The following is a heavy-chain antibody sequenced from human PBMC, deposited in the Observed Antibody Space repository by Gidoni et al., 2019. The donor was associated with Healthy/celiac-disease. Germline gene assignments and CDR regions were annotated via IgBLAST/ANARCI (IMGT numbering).Heavy chain of an antibody. CDR2: FRGSGGST. V-gene: IGHV3-23*01. Sequence: EVQLLESGGGLVQPGGSLRLSCAAPGFPFSRYAMRWVRQAPGKGLGWVSAFRGSGGSTYYADAVKGRFTISRDNSKNTLYLQMNSLRAEDTAVYYCANPGEYYYDSSGYPEYFQHWGQGTLVTVSS. J-gene: IGHJ1*01. CDR3: ANPGEYYYDSSGYPEYFQH. D-gene: IGHD3-22*01. CDR1: GFPFSRYA.